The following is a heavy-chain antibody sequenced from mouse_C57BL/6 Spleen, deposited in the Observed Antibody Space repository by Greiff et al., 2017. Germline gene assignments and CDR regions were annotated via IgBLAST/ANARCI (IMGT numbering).Heavy chain of an antibody. CDR3: AYYYGSSYY. Sequence: VQLQQSVAELVRPGASVKLSCTASGFTITNTYMHWVKQRPEQGLEWIGRLDPANGTTKYAPKFQGKATITADTSSNTAYLQLRSLTSEDTAVYYCAYYYGSSYYWGQGTTLTVSS. CDR1: GFTITNTY. D-gene: IGHD1-1*01. CDR2: LDPANGTT. J-gene: IGHJ2*01. V-gene: IGHV14-3*01.